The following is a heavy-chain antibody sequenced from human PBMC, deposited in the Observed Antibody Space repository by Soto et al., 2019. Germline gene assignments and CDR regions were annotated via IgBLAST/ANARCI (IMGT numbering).Heavy chain of an antibody. CDR1: GGFLSESY. D-gene: IGHD3-16*01. V-gene: IGHV4-34*01. CDR3: VRIRYQLPSSVLWLDP. CDR2: INHVGGT. J-gene: IGHJ5*02. Sequence: SETLSLTCAVYGGFLSESYWTWIRHPPGKGLEWIGEINHVGGTNYNPSLKSRVTMSVDTSQNQFSLRLISVTAADTAMYFCVRIRYQLPSSVLWLDPRGQGTPVTVSS.